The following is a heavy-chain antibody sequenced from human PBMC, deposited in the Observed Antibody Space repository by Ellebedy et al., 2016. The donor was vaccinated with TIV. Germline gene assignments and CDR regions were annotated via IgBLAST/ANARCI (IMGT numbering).Heavy chain of an antibody. Sequence: ASVKVSCKASGYTFTGYYMHWVRQAPGQGLEWMGWINPNSGGTNYAQKFQGRVAMTRDTSIRTAYMELSRLRSDDTAVYFCARDPKWLRLGWYFDLWGRGTLVTVSS. CDR3: ARDPKWLRLGWYFDL. J-gene: IGHJ2*01. CDR2: INPNSGGT. CDR1: GYTFTGYY. V-gene: IGHV1-2*02. D-gene: IGHD5-12*01.